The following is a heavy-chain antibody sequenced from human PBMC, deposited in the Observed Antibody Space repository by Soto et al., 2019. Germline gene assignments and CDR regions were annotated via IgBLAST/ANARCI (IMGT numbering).Heavy chain of an antibody. J-gene: IGHJ5*02. V-gene: IGHV1-69*13. CDR3: ARDYYYDSSGYYWFDP. D-gene: IGHD3-22*01. CDR2: IIPIFGTA. Sequence: GASVKVSCKASGGTFSSYAISWVRQAPGQGLEWMGGIIPIFGTANYAQKFQGRVTITADESTSTAYMELSSLRSEDTAVYYCARDYYYDSSGYYWFDPWGQGTLVTVSS. CDR1: GGTFSSYA.